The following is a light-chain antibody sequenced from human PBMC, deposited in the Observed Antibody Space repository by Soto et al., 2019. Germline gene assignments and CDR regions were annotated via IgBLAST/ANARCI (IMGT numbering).Light chain of an antibody. CDR1: QSVSSNY. J-gene: IGKJ1*01. V-gene: IGKV3-20*01. CDR3: QQYGSSPRT. Sequence: ENVLTQSPGTLSLSPGERATLSCRASQSVSSNYLAWYQHKPGQAPRLLIYGASSRATGIPDRFGGSGSGTDFTLTISRLEPEDFAVYYCQQYGSSPRTFGQGTKVEIK. CDR2: GAS.